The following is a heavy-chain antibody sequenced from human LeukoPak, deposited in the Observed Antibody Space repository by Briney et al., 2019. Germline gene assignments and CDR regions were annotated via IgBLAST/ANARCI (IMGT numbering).Heavy chain of an antibody. CDR3: ARSPNYYEK. CDR2: IYYSGST. J-gene: IGHJ4*02. V-gene: IGHV4-59*01. Sequence: SEALSLTCTVSGGSISSYYWSWIRQPPGKGLEWIGYIYYSGSTNYNPSLKSRVTISVDTSKNQFSLKLSSVTAADTAVYYCARSPNYYEKWGQGTLVTVSS. CDR1: GGSISSYY. D-gene: IGHD3-22*01.